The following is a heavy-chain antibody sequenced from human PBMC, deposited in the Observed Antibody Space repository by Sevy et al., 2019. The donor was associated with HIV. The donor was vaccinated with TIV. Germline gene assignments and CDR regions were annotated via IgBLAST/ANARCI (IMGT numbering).Heavy chain of an antibody. CDR2: INPNSGGT. D-gene: IGHD3-3*01. CDR1: GYTFTSYG. J-gene: IGHJ4*02. Sequence: ASVKVSCKASGYTFTSYGINWVRQAPGQGLEWMGWINPNSGGTNYAQKFQGRVTMTRDTSISTAYMELSRLRSDDTAVYYCARARKLGYDFWSGYLYWGQGTLVTVSS. CDR3: ARARKLGYDFWSGYLY. V-gene: IGHV1-2*02.